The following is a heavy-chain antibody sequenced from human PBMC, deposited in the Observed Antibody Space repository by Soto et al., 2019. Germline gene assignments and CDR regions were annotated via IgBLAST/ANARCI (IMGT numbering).Heavy chain of an antibody. J-gene: IGHJ4*02. CDR1: GGSISSSSYY. CDR3: ARLRLYYDSSGYASGD. D-gene: IGHD3-22*01. V-gene: IGHV4-39*01. CDR2: IYYSGST. Sequence: QLQLQESGPGLVKPSETLSLTCTVSGGSISSSSYYWGWIRQPPGKGLEWIGSIYYSGSTYYNPTLKSRVTISMDTSKHQFCRKLSSVTAADTAVYYCARLRLYYDSSGYASGDWGQGTLVTVSS.